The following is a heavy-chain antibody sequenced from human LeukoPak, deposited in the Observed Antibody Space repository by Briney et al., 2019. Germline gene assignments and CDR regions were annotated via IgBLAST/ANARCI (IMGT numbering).Heavy chain of an antibody. D-gene: IGHD2/OR15-2a*01. CDR1: GFTFSSYS. V-gene: IGHV3-21*01. Sequence: GGSLRLSCAASGFTFSSYSMNWVRQAPGKGLEWVSSISSSSSYIYYADSVKGRFTISRDNAKNSLYLQMNSLRAEDTAVYYCARELLNYYYYMDVWGKGTTVTVSS. J-gene: IGHJ6*03. CDR3: ARELLNYYYYMDV. CDR2: ISSSSSYI.